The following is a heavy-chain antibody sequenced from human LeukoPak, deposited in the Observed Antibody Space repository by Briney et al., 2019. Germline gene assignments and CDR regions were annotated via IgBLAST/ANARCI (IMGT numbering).Heavy chain of an antibody. J-gene: IGHJ4*02. CDR1: GGSVSDYY. V-gene: IGHV4-59*02. Sequence: SETLSLTCTVSGGSVSDYYWSWIRQSPGKGLEWIGYIYYTGTSYNPSLKSRVTISVDTPKNQFSLKLSSVTAADTAVYYCASRPRVTTRSRLFDYWGQGTLVTVSS. CDR3: ASRPRVTTRSRLFDY. D-gene: IGHD4-17*01. CDR2: IYYTGT.